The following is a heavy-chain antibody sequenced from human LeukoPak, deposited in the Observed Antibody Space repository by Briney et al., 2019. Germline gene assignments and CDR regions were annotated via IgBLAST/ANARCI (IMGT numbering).Heavy chain of an antibody. Sequence: SETLSLTCTVSGGSISSYYWSWIRQPAGKGLERIGRIYTSGSTNYNPSLKSRVTMSVDTSKNQFSLKLSSVTAADTAVYYCARGRITIFGVVITTDAFDIWGQGTMVTVSS. V-gene: IGHV4-4*07. CDR2: IYTSGST. D-gene: IGHD3-3*01. J-gene: IGHJ3*02. CDR1: GGSISSYY. CDR3: ARGRITIFGVVITTDAFDI.